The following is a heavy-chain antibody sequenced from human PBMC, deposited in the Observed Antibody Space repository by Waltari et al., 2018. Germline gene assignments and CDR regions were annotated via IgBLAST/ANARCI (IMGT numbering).Heavy chain of an antibody. CDR1: GYSISSGYC. CDR2: IYHSGST. CDR3: ARGHYDFWSGYRRENWFDP. D-gene: IGHD3-3*01. Sequence: QVQLQESGPGLVKPSETLSLTCAVSGYSISSGYCWGWLRQPPGKRLAWRGSIYHSGSTYYNPSLKSRVTISVDTSKNQFSLKLSSVTAADTAVYYCARGHYDFWSGYRRENWFDPWGQGTLVTVSS. J-gene: IGHJ5*02. V-gene: IGHV4-38-2*01.